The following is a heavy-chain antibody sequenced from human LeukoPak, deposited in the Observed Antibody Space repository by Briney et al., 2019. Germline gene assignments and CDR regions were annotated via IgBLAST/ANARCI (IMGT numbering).Heavy chain of an antibody. V-gene: IGHV4-59*01. CDR2: IYYSGST. Sequence: PSETLSLTCTVSGGSISSYYWSWIRQPPGKGLEWIGDIYYSGSTNYNPSLKSRVTISVDTSKNQFSLKLSSVTAADTAVYYCARVHYDILTGIRGDYVDYWGQGTLVTVSS. J-gene: IGHJ4*02. CDR1: GGSISSYY. CDR3: ARVHYDILTGIRGDYVDY. D-gene: IGHD3-9*01.